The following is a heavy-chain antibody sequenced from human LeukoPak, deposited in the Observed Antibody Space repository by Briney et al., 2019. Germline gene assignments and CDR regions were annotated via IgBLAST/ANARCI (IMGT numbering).Heavy chain of an antibody. Sequence: AASVKVSCKASGYTFTSYDINWVRQATGRGLEWMGWMNPNSGNTGYAQKFQGRVAMTRNTSISTAYMELSSLRSEDTAVYYCARDLGDPYYYYYMDVWGKGTTVTISS. CDR1: GYTFTSYD. CDR2: MNPNSGNT. J-gene: IGHJ6*03. D-gene: IGHD2-21*02. CDR3: ARDLGDPYYYYYMDV. V-gene: IGHV1-8*01.